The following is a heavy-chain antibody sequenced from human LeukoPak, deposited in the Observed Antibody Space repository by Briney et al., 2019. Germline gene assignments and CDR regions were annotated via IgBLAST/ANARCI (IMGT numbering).Heavy chain of an antibody. D-gene: IGHD6-6*01. J-gene: IGHJ4*02. CDR3: ARESIAAPLIDY. Sequence: SETLSLTCTVSGGSISSYYWIWIRQPAGKGLEWIGRIYTSGSTNYNPSLKSRVTMSVDTSKNQFSLKLSSVTAADTAVYYCARESIAAPLIDYWGQGTLVTVSS. CDR1: GGSISSYY. CDR2: IYTSGST. V-gene: IGHV4-4*07.